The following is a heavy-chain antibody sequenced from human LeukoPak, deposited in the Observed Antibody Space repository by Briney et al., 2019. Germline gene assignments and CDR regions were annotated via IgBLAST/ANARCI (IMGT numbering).Heavy chain of an antibody. CDR2: IYNSGRT. CDR1: GGSISSYY. Sequence: SETLSLTCTVSGGSISSYYWNWIRQSPGKRLEWIGYIYNSGRTNYSPSLKSRVTISVDTSKNQFSLKLSSVTAADTAVYYCARAGDYDWGSFRLYSYDGLDVWGQGTTVTVSS. D-gene: IGHD3-16*02. J-gene: IGHJ6*02. CDR3: ARAGDYDWGSFRLYSYDGLDV. V-gene: IGHV4-59*01.